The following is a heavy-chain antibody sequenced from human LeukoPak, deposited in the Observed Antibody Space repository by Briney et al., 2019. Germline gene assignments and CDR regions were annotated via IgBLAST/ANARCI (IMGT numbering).Heavy chain of an antibody. Sequence: GGSLRLSCAASGFNLSATYMTWIRQAPGKGLEWVSYISNRGIIINYADSVKGRFTISRDDAKSSLYLHMNNLRTEDTALYYCASGGDYVGIAATFRYWGQGSLVTVSS. CDR1: GFNLSATY. J-gene: IGHJ4*02. CDR3: ASGGDYVGIAATFRY. V-gene: IGHV3-11*01. CDR2: ISNRGIII. D-gene: IGHD4-23*01.